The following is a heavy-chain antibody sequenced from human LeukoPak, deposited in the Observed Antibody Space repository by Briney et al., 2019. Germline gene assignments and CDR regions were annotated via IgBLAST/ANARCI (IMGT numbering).Heavy chain of an antibody. J-gene: IGHJ4*02. D-gene: IGHD6-6*01. CDR1: GFTVSSNY. CDR2: IYSGGST. Sequence: GGSLRLSCAASGFTVSSNYMSWVRQAPGKGLEWVSVIYSGGSTYYADSVKGRFTISRDNSKNTLYLQMNSLRAEDTAVYYCARGLYSSSGGFDYWGQGTLVTVSS. CDR3: ARGLYSSSGGFDY. V-gene: IGHV3-66*01.